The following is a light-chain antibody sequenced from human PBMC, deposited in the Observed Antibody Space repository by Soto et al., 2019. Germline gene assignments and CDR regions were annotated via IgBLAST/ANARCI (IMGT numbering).Light chain of an antibody. V-gene: IGLV2-14*01. CDR2: EVS. CDR3: SSYTSSSTQV. J-gene: IGLJ1*01. Sequence: QSALTQPASVSGSPGQSITISCTGTSSDVGGYKYVSWYQQHPGKAPKLIIYEVSNRPSGVSNRFSGSKSGNTASLTISGLQAEDEADYYCSSYTSSSTQVFGNGTRSPS. CDR1: SSDVGGYKY.